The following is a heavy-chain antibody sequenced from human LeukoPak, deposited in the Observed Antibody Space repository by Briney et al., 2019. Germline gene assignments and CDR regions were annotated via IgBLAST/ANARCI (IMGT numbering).Heavy chain of an antibody. D-gene: IGHD3-10*01. Sequence: PSQTPSLTCTVSGGSISSGDYYWSWIRQPPGKGLEWIGYIYYSGSTYYNPSLKSRVTISVDTSKNQFSLKLSSVTAADTAVYYCATGGRITMVRGPRADAFDIWGQGTMVTVSS. CDR3: ATGGRITMVRGPRADAFDI. J-gene: IGHJ3*02. CDR1: GGSISSGDYY. V-gene: IGHV4-30-4*01. CDR2: IYYSGST.